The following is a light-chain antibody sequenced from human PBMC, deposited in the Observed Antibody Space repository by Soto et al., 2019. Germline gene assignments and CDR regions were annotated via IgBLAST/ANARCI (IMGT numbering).Light chain of an antibody. V-gene: IGKV3D-15*01. CDR2: DVS. CDR3: QQYNSWPQK. J-gene: IGKJ1*01. Sequence: ETVLTPSPATLSVSPVERATLSCRASETVSTNLAWYQQRPGQAPRLLIYDVSTGATGIPARFSGRRSGTEFTLTIDSLQSEDFAIYYCQQYNSWPQKFGQGTKGDIK. CDR1: ETVSTN.